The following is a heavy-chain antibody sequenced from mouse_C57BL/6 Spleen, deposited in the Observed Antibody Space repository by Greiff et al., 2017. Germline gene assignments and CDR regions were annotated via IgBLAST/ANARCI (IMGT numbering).Heavy chain of an antibody. CDR2: INPNNGGT. D-gene: IGHD1-1*01. CDR3: ARGYGSSRDWYFDV. Sequence: VQLQQSGPELVKPGASVKISCKASGYTFTDYYMNWVKQSHGKSLEWIGDINPNNGGTSYNQKFKGKATLTVDKSSSPAYMELRSLTSEDSAVYYCARGYGSSRDWYFDVWGTGATVTVSS. J-gene: IGHJ1*03. CDR1: GYTFTDYY. V-gene: IGHV1-26*01.